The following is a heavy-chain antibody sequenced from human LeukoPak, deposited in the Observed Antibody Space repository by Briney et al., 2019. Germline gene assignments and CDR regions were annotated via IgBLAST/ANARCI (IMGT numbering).Heavy chain of an antibody. V-gene: IGHV1-2*02. CDR2: VNPNSGGT. CDR1: GFTFTGYY. D-gene: IGHD1-14*01. J-gene: IGHJ4*02. Sequence: ASVKVSCKSSGFTFTGYYMHWVRLAPGQGLEWMGWVNPNSGGTNYAQTFQDRVTMTRDTSISTAYMELSRLRSDDTAVYYCARDLVGGTWASGYWGQGTLVTVSS. CDR3: ARDLVGGTWASGY.